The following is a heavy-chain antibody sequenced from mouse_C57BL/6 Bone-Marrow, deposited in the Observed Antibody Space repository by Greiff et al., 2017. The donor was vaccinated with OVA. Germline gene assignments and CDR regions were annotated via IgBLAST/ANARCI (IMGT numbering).Heavy chain of an antibody. J-gene: IGHJ2*01. D-gene: IGHD4-1*01. CDR1: GYTFTSYW. V-gene: IGHV1-69*01. Sequence: VQLQQPGAELVMPGASVKLSCKASGYTFTSYWMHWVKQRPGQGLEWIGEIDPSDSYTNYNQKFKGKSTFTVDKSSSTAYMQLSSLTSEDSAVYYCARNWDGYWGQGTTLTVSS. CDR2: IDPSDSYT. CDR3: ARNWDGY.